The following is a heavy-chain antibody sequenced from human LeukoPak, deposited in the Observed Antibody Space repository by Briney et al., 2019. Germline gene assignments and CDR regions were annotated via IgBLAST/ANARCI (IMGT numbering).Heavy chain of an antibody. D-gene: IGHD2-2*01. CDR1: GFTFSNYA. CDR2: INDSGGST. J-gene: IGHJ4*02. CDR3: ARAPTVLVGYCSSSSCQADY. Sequence: PGGSLRLSCAASGFTFSNYAVSWVRQTPGRGLEWVTGINDSGGSTYYTDSVKGRFTISRDNSKDTLYLQMNSLRVEDTAVYYCARAPTVLVGYCSSSSCQADYWGQGTLVTVSS. V-gene: IGHV3-23*01.